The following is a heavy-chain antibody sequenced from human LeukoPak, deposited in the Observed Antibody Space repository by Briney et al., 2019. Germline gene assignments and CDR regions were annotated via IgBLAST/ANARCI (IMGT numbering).Heavy chain of an antibody. V-gene: IGHV3-30*02. D-gene: IGHD2-15*01. CDR2: LRNDGSNK. Sequence: PGGSLRLSCAVSGLRFIDAWVDWVRQAPGKGLEWVAFLRNDGSNKYYADSVKGRFTISRDNSKNTLYLQMNSLRAEDTAVYYCAKEGYCSGGSCYAFIGYWGQGTLVTVSS. CDR1: GLRFIDAW. CDR3: AKEGYCSGGSCYAFIGY. J-gene: IGHJ4*02.